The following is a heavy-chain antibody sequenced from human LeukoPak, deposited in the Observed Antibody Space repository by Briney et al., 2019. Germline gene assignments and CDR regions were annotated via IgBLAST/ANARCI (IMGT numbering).Heavy chain of an antibody. CDR3: AREIRYFDWLLYFDY. CDR1: GGSISSSSYY. Sequence: SETLSLTCTVSGGSISSSSYYWGWIRQPPGKGLEWIGSIYYSGSTYYNPSLKSRVTISVDTSKNQFSLKLSSVTAADTAVYYCAREIRYFDWLLYFDYWGQGTLVTVSS. CDR2: IYYSGST. D-gene: IGHD3-9*01. V-gene: IGHV4-39*07. J-gene: IGHJ4*02.